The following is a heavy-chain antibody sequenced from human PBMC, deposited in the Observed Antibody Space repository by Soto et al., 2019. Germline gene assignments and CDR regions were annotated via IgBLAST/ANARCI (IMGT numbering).Heavy chain of an antibody. J-gene: IGHJ4*02. V-gene: IGHV1-69*04. CDR2: IIPILGIA. CDR1: GGTFSSYT. Sequence: SVKVSCKASGGTFSSYTISWVRQAPGQGLEWMGRIIPILGIANYAQKFQGRVTITADKSTSTAYMELSSLRSEDTAVYYCARETSITIFGVVITDYFDYWGQGTLVTVSS. D-gene: IGHD3-3*01. CDR3: ARETSITIFGVVITDYFDY.